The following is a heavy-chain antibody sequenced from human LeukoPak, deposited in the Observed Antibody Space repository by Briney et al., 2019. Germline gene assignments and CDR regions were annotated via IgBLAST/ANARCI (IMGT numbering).Heavy chain of an antibody. CDR1: GFTFGDYA. Sequence: GGSLRLSCTASGFTFGDYAMSWVRQAPGKGLEWVGFIRSKAYGGTTEYAASVKGRFTISRDDSKSTAYLQMNSPKTEDTAAYYCTRDQGYSSSWSDAFDIWGQGTMVTVSS. CDR3: TRDQGYSSSWSDAFDI. J-gene: IGHJ3*02. D-gene: IGHD6-13*01. V-gene: IGHV3-49*04. CDR2: IRSKAYGGTT.